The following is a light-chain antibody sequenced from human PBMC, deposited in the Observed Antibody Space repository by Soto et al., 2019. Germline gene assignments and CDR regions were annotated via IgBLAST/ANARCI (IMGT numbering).Light chain of an antibody. Sequence: DIQMTQSPSTLSASVGDRVIITCRASQTVERWMDWYKQKPGKAPKLLISDVSTLERVVPSRFSGSGSATEFTLTISGLQPDDFASYYCQQYKDYVYTFGQGTKVESK. CDR3: QQYKDYVYT. CDR1: QTVERW. CDR2: DVS. V-gene: IGKV1-5*01. J-gene: IGKJ2*01.